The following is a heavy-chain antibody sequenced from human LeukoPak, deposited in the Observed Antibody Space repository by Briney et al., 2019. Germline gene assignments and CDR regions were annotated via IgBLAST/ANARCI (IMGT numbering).Heavy chain of an antibody. D-gene: IGHD3-3*01. Sequence: GGSLRLSCAASGFTFSSYSMNWVRQAPGKGLEWVSYISSSGSTIYYADSVKGRFTISRDNANNSLYLQMNSLGAEDTAVYYCARGRGSDFWSGYPFDYWGQGTLVTVSS. CDR3: ARGRGSDFWSGYPFDY. J-gene: IGHJ4*02. CDR1: GFTFSSYS. V-gene: IGHV3-48*04. CDR2: ISSSGSTI.